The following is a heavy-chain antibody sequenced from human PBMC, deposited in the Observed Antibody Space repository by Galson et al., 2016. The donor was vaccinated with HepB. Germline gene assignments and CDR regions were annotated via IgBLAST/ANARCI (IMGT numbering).Heavy chain of an antibody. V-gene: IGHV3-43*01. Sequence: SLRLSCAASGFSFADYNMHWVRQAPGKGLEWVSLISWDGDSTFYADSVKGRFTISRDNSRNALYLQMNSLRTEDSALYYCAKPKDMVMVVAYYFDYWGQGTLVAVSS. J-gene: IGHJ4*02. CDR3: AKPKDMVMVVAYYFDY. D-gene: IGHD5-18*01. CDR2: ISWDGDST. CDR1: GFSFADYN.